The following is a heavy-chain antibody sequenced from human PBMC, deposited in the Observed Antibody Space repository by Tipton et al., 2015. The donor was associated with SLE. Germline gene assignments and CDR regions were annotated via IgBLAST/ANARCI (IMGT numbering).Heavy chain of an antibody. CDR2: FYLNGIT. D-gene: IGHD3-22*01. CDR3: ARASGGLLPFDY. V-gene: IGHV4-61*02. J-gene: IGHJ4*02. Sequence: TLSLTCSVSGGPITGGTYYWSWIRQPAGKGLEWIGRFYLNGITNYNPSLKSRVTISVDTSKNQFSLKVSSVTAADTAVYYCARASGGLLPFDYWGQGTLVTVSS. CDR1: GGPITGGTYY.